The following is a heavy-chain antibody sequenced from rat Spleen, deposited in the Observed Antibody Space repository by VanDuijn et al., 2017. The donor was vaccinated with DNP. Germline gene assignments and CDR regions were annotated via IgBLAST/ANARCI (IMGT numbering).Heavy chain of an antibody. CDR3: ARDGTTVDY. CDR1: GFTFSNYD. D-gene: IGHD1-11*01. V-gene: IGHV5-25*01. J-gene: IGHJ2*01. CDR2: ISTSGGST. Sequence: EVQLVESGGGLVQPGRSLKLSCAASGFTFSNYDMAWVRQAPTKGLEWFASISTSGGSTYYRDSVKGRFTVSRDNAKSTLYLQMNSLRSEDTATYYCARDGTTVDYWGQGVMVTVSS.